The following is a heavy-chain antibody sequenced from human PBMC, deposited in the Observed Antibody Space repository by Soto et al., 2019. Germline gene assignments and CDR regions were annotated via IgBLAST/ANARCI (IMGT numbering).Heavy chain of an antibody. Sequence: ASVKVSCKASGYTFTNYGISWALQAPGQGLEWMGWINTYNGNTNHAQKLQGRVTMTTDTSTSTAYMELRSLRSDDTAVYYCAGPGRLAVAGVRFDYWGQGTLVTVSS. V-gene: IGHV1-18*01. CDR1: GYTFTNYG. D-gene: IGHD6-19*01. J-gene: IGHJ4*01. CDR2: INTYNGNT. CDR3: AGPGRLAVAGVRFDY.